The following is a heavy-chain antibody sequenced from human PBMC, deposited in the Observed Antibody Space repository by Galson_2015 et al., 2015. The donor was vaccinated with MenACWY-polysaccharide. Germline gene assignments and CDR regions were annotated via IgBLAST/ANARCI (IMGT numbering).Heavy chain of an antibody. J-gene: IGHJ4*02. Sequence: SLRLSCAASGFTLSDYWMTWVRQAPGKGLEWVANIKKDGSEKYYVASVKGRFTISRDNAKNSLYLQMNSLRAEDTAVYYCARGPRVFGVVTLGWFDYWGQGTLVTVSS. D-gene: IGHD3-3*01. V-gene: IGHV3-7*01. CDR1: GFTLSDYW. CDR2: IKKDGSEK. CDR3: ARGPRVFGVVTLGWFDY.